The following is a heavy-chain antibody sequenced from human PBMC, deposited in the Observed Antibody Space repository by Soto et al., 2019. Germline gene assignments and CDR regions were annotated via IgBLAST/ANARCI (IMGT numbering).Heavy chain of an antibody. CDR1: GASVNSENYY. CDR3: ARRVLLFLQWFDP. D-gene: IGHD2-21*01. CDR2: VYYSGST. V-gene: IGHV4-61*01. Sequence: QVQLQESGPGLVKPSETLSLTCTVSGASVNSENYYWSWIRQPPGKGLEWIGYVYYSGSTNCNPTMKGRATISLDSYKNQFSLNITSMTSAVTAIYYCARRVLLFLQWFDPWGQGTLVTVSS. J-gene: IGHJ5*02.